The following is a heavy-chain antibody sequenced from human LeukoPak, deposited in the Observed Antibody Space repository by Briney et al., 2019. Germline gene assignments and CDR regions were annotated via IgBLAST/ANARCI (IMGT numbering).Heavy chain of an antibody. CDR2: INPSGGSA. CDR3: ARGPMTAVDH. CDR1: GYTLTRYY. J-gene: IGHJ4*02. D-gene: IGHD4-17*01. Sequence: ASVKVSCKASGYTLTRYYMHWVRQAPGQGLEWMGGINPSGGSATYAQKFQGRVTMTRDTSTSTVYMELSSLRSEDTAVYYCARGPMTAVDHWGQGTLVTVSS. V-gene: IGHV1-46*01.